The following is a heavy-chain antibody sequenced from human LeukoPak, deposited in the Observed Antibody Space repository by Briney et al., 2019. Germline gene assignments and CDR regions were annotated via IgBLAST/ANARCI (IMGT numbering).Heavy chain of an antibody. J-gene: IGHJ3*02. V-gene: IGHV3-7*01. D-gene: IGHD3-10*01. CDR2: IKQDGSEK. CDR1: GFTFSSYW. CDR3: AREKTLLWFGDHTVLAFDI. Sequence: GGSLTLSCAASGFTFSSYWMSWVRQPPGKGLEWVAKIKQDGSEKYYVASVKGRFTISRDNAKNSLYLQMNSLRAEDTAVYYCAREKTLLWFGDHTVLAFDIWGQGTMVTVSS.